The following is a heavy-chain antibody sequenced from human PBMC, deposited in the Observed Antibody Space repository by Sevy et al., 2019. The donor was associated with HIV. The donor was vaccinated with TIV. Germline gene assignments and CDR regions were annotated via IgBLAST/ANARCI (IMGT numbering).Heavy chain of an antibody. J-gene: IGHJ6*02. CDR3: ARESYDFWTGPVDYDYGMDV. Sequence: ASVKVSCKASGYTFSDSGYYVHWVRQAPGQGLEWMGWINAKSGATNYAQKFQGRVTMTRDTSVSTANMELSRLRSDDTAVYYCARESYDFWTGPVDYDYGMDVWGQWTTVTVSS. D-gene: IGHD3-3*01. CDR1: GYTFSDSGYY. CDR2: INAKSGAT. V-gene: IGHV1-2*02.